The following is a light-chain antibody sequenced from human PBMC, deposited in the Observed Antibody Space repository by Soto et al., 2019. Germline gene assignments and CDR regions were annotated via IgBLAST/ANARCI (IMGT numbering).Light chain of an antibody. CDR2: KAS. J-gene: IGKJ1*01. V-gene: IGKV1-5*03. CDR1: QTISSW. Sequence: DIQMTQSPSTLSVSVGDRVTITCRASQTISSWLAWYQQKPGKAPKLLIYKASTLESGVPSRFSGSGSGTEFTLTISSLQPEDFATYYCQHYNSYSEAFGHGTKVELK. CDR3: QHYNSYSEA.